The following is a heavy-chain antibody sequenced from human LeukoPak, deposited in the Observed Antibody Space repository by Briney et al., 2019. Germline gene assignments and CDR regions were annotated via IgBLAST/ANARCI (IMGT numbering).Heavy chain of an antibody. J-gene: IGHJ5*02. V-gene: IGHV3-66*01. CDR1: GFTVSSNY. CDR2: IYSGGST. D-gene: IGHD1-26*01. CDR3: ARGSGSYRSNWFDP. Sequence: PGGSLRLSCAASGFTVSSNYMSWVRQAPGKGLEWVSVIYSGGSTYYADSVKGRFTISRDNSKNTLYLQMNSLRAEDTVVYYCARGSGSYRSNWFDPWGQGTLVTVSS.